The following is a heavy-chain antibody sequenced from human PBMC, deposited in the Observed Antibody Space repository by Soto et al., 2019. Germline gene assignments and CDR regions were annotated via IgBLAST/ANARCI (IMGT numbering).Heavy chain of an antibody. CDR3: AKDYYDSSGYYRSPNWFDP. Sequence: GGSLRLSCAASGFTFSSYAMSWVRQAPGKGLEWVSAISGSGGSTYYADSVKGRFTISRDNSKNTLYLQMNSLRAEDTAVYYCAKDYYDSSGYYRSPNWFDPWGQGTLVTVSS. CDR2: ISGSGGST. J-gene: IGHJ5*02. CDR1: GFTFSSYA. D-gene: IGHD3-22*01. V-gene: IGHV3-23*01.